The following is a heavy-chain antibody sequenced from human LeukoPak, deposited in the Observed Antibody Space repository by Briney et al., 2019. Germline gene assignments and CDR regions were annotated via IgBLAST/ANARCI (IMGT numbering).Heavy chain of an antibody. CDR2: ISSDGNTK. CDR1: GFTFSSYA. Sequence: GGSLRLSCAASGFTFSSYAMHWVRQAPGKGLEWAAVISSDGNTKYYADSVKGRFTISRDNSNNTLYLQMNSLRADDTAIYYCARRRIVGSTDDAFDIWGQGRMVTLSS. V-gene: IGHV3-30-3*01. CDR3: ARRRIVGSTDDAFDI. J-gene: IGHJ3*02. D-gene: IGHD1-26*01.